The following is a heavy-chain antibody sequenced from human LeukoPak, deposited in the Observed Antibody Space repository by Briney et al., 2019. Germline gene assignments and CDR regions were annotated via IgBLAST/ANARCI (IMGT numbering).Heavy chain of an antibody. CDR1: GYTFTSYD. J-gene: IGHJ4*02. CDR3: ARRAERYYGSGSPPLDY. Sequence: ASVKVSCKASGYTFTSYDINWVRQATGQGLEWMGWMNPNSGNTGYAQKFQGRVTITRNTSISTAYMELSSLRSEDTAVYYCARRAERYYGSGSPPLDYWGQGTLVTVSS. CDR2: MNPNSGNT. V-gene: IGHV1-8*03. D-gene: IGHD3-10*01.